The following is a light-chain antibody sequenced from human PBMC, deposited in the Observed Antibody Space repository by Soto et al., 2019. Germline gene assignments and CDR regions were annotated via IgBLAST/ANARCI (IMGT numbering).Light chain of an antibody. J-gene: IGKJ4*01. Sequence: EIVMTQSPGTLSLSPGERATLSCRASQTVSNQLAWYQQKPGQAPRLLIYDTSTRATGVPTRLSGSRSGAEFTLTINSLQSEDFAVYDCQPYNNWPLTFGGGTKVDIK. CDR1: QTVSNQ. CDR2: DTS. V-gene: IGKV3-15*01. CDR3: QPYNNWPLT.